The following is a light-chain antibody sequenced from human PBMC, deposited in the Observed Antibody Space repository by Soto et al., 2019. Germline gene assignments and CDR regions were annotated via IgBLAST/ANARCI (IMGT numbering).Light chain of an antibody. V-gene: IGKV1-39*01. J-gene: IGKJ3*01. CDR2: AAS. CDR3: PHSYSTPLP. CDR1: QSISSY. Sequence: DIQMTQSPSSLSASVGDRVTITCRASQSISSYLNWYQQKPGKAPKLLIYAASSLQSGVPSRFSGSGSAIDFTLTISSLQPEDFAPYSCPHSYSTPLPFGPLAKVHIK.